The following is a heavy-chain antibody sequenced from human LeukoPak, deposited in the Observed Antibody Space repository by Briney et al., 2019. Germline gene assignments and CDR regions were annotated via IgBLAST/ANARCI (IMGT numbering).Heavy chain of an antibody. J-gene: IGHJ4*02. CDR3: ARYRRYYDNSGYYYDY. CDR2: ISGSSLNI. V-gene: IGHV3-21*01. Sequence: PGGTLSLSSAASGFTFSPYSMNWVRHAPGKGLERGSSISGSSLNIYYAASVKGRSTIPRDNAMISVYLQMNSLRAEDVSVYYCARYRRYYDNSGYYYDYWGQETPVTVSS. D-gene: IGHD3-22*01. CDR1: GFTFSPYS.